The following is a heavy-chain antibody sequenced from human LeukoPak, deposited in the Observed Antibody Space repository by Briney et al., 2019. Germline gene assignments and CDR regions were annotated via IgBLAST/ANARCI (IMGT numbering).Heavy chain of an antibody. CDR3: ARGLEGGSGWYGRKFDY. J-gene: IGHJ4*02. D-gene: IGHD6-19*01. Sequence: PSETLSLTCAVYGGSFSGYYWSWIRQPPGKGLEWIGEINHSGSTNYNPSLKSRVTISVDTSKNQFSLKLSSVTAADTAVYYCARGLEGGSGWYGRKFDYWGQGTLVTVSS. CDR2: INHSGST. CDR1: GGSFSGYY. V-gene: IGHV4-34*01.